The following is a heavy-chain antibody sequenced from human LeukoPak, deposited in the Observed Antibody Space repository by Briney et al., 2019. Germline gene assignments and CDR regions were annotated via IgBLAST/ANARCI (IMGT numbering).Heavy chain of an antibody. CDR3: ARVPGIAVAGTEYDAFDI. V-gene: IGHV3-64*01. CDR1: GFTFSSYA. J-gene: IGHJ3*02. CDR2: ISSNGGST. Sequence: GGSLRLSCAASGFTFSSYAMHWVRQAPGKGLEYVSAISSNGGSTYYANSVKGRFTISRDNAKNSLFLQMNSLTAEDTAVYYCARVPGIAVAGTEYDAFDIWGQGTMVTVSS. D-gene: IGHD6-19*01.